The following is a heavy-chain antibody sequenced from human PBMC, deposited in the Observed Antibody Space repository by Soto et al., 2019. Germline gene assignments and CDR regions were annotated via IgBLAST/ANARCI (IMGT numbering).Heavy chain of an antibody. CDR3: ARIREQWLAFDAFEI. V-gene: IGHV4-34*02. CDR1: GGSLSGYW. Sequence: QVQLQQWGAGLLKPSETLSLTCAVYGGSLSGYWWSWIRQPPGKGLGWIGEISDGGTTNYNPSLKSRVTRLLDMSKNKYSVRRSSVTAADTAVYYCARIREQWLAFDAFEIWGQGTMVTVSS. D-gene: IGHD6-19*01. J-gene: IGHJ3*02. CDR2: ISDGGTT.